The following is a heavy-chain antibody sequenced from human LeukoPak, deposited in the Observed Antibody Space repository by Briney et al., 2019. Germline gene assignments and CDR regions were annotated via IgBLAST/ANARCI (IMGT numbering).Heavy chain of an antibody. CDR1: GGSISSYY. Sequence: PSETLSLTCTVSGGSISSYYWSWIRQPAGKGLGWIGRIYTSGSTNYNPSLKSRVTMSVDTSKNQISLKVNSVTAADTAVYYCARESYSSSYLFDFWGQGTLVTVSS. CDR3: ARESYSSSYLFDF. CDR2: IYTSGST. J-gene: IGHJ4*02. V-gene: IGHV4-4*07. D-gene: IGHD6-6*01.